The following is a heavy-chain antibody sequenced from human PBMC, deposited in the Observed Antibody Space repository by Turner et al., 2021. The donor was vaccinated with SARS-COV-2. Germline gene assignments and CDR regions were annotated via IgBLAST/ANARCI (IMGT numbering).Heavy chain of an antibody. CDR1: GFTFSSYA. CDR2: ISGSGGST. D-gene: IGHD2-15*01. V-gene: IGHV3-23*01. CDR3: AKVEYCSGGSCYYGGHYFDY. J-gene: IGHJ4*02. Sequence: EVQLLESGGGLVQPGGSLRLSCAAPGFTFSSYAMSWVRQAPGKGLEWVSAISGSGGSTYYADSVKGRFTISRDNSKNTLYLQMNSLRAEDTAVYYCAKVEYCSGGSCYYGGHYFDYWGQGTLVTVSS.